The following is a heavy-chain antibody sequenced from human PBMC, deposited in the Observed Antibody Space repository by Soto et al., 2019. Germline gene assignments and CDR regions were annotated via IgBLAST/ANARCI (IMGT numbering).Heavy chain of an antibody. CDR3: VRRPGDYVDY. CDR1: GFTFGSYW. J-gene: IGHJ4*02. V-gene: IGHV3-7*05. Sequence: EVQLVESGGGLVQPGGSLRLSCAASGFTFGSYWMTWVRQAPGKGLEWVATINQDGNDRYYVDSVKGRFTISRDNAKNSLYLHMNSLRAEDTAVYYCVRRPGDYVDYWGQGTLVTVSS. CDR2: INQDGNDR.